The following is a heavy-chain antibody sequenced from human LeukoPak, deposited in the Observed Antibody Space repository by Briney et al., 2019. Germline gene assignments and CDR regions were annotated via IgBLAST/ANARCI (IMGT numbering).Heavy chain of an antibody. CDR2: IYYSGST. CDR1: GGSISSSSYY. J-gene: IGHJ4*02. Sequence: KPSETLSLTCTVSGGSISSSSYYWGWIRQPPGKGLEWIGSIYYSGSTYYNPSLKSRVTISVDTSKNQFSLKLSSVTAADTAVYFCARVDGGWFDYWGQGTLVTVSS. D-gene: IGHD6-19*01. CDR3: ARVDGGWFDY. V-gene: IGHV4-39*07.